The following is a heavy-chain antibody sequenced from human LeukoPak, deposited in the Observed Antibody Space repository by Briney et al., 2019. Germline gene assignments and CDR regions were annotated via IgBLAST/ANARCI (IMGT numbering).Heavy chain of an antibody. Sequence: GGSLRLSCAASGFTFSSYGMHWVRQAPGKGLEWVAFIRYDGSNKYYADSVKGRFTISRDNSKNTLYLQMNSLRAEDTAVYYCAKDGWGEMATKKPFDYWGQGTLVTVSS. D-gene: IGHD5-24*01. J-gene: IGHJ4*02. V-gene: IGHV3-30*02. CDR1: GFTFSSYG. CDR3: AKDGWGEMATKKPFDY. CDR2: IRYDGSNK.